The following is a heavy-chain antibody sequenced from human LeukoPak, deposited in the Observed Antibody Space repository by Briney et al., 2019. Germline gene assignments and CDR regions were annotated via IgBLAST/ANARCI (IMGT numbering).Heavy chain of an antibody. CDR3: ARDRMDTGTYFDY. Sequence: ASVKVSCRSSGYTFTTYGITWVRKAPGQELEWMGWISTYNGNTNYAQKLQGRVTMTTDTSTSTAYMELRSLRSDDTAMYYCARDRMDTGTYFDYWGQGTLVTVSS. CDR1: GYTFTTYG. CDR2: ISTYNGNT. V-gene: IGHV1-18*01. J-gene: IGHJ4*02. D-gene: IGHD5-18*01.